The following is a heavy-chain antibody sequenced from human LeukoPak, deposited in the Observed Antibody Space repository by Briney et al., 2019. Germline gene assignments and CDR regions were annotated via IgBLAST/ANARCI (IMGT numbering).Heavy chain of an antibody. CDR2: IIPIFGTA. D-gene: IGHD3-3*01. J-gene: IGHJ4*02. Sequence: GASVKVSCKASGGTFSSYAISWVRQAPGQGLEWMGGIIPIFGTANYAQKFQGRVTITADESTSTAYMELSSLRSEDTAVYYCAKEEWLLAVYFDYWGQGTLVTVSS. V-gene: IGHV1-69*13. CDR1: GGTFSSYA. CDR3: AKEEWLLAVYFDY.